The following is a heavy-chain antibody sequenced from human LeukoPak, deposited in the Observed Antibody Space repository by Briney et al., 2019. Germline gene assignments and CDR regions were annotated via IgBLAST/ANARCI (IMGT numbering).Heavy chain of an antibody. CDR2: ISSSSSYI. Sequence: GGSLRLSCAASGFTFSSYSMNWVRQAPGKGLEWVSSISSSSSYIYYADSVKGRFTISRDNAKNSLYLQMNSLRVEDTAVYYCARVAKSGYYFDYWGQGTLVTVSS. V-gene: IGHV3-21*01. CDR1: GFTFSSYS. CDR3: ARVAKSGYYFDY. J-gene: IGHJ4*02. D-gene: IGHD5-12*01.